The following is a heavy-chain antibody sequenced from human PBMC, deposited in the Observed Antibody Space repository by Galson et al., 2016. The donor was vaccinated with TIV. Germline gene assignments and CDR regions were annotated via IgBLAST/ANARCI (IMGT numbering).Heavy chain of an antibody. V-gene: IGHV3-23*01. J-gene: IGHJ4*02. CDR3: ARGGGYGDVYFDF. D-gene: IGHD4-17*01. CDR1: RFTFSSYA. Sequence: SLRLSCAASRFTFSSYAMSWVRQAPGKGLEWVAAISASGGGTYYAHSVKGRFTITRDNSKNTLYLQLDRLGAEYTAVYYCARGGGYGDVYFDFWGQGTLVTVSS. CDR2: ISASGGGT.